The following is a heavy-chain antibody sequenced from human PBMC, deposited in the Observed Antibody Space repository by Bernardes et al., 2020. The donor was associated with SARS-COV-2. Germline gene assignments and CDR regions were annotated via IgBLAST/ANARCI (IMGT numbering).Heavy chain of an antibody. CDR3: ARALKTRIQLWFASGYYYGMDV. Sequence: GGSLRLSCAASGFTFSSYEMNWVRQAPGKGLEWVSYISSSGSTIYYADSVKGRFTISRDNAKNSLYLQMNSLRAEDTAVYYCARALKTRIQLWFASGYYYGMDVWGQGTTVTVSS. J-gene: IGHJ6*02. D-gene: IGHD5-18*01. CDR1: GFTFSSYE. CDR2: ISSSGSTI. V-gene: IGHV3-48*03.